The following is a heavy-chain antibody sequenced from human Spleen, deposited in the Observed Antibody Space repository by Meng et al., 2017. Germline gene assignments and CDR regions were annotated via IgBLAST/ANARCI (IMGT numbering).Heavy chain of an antibody. CDR2: INHSGST. Sequence: SETLSLTCAVYGGSFSGYDWSWIRQPPGKGLEWIGEINHSGSTNYNPSLKSRVTISVDTSKKQFSLKLSSVTAADTAVYYCARGVNYWGQGTLVTVSS. CDR1: GGSFSGYD. V-gene: IGHV4-34*01. CDR3: ARGVNY. D-gene: IGHD2-21*01. J-gene: IGHJ4*02.